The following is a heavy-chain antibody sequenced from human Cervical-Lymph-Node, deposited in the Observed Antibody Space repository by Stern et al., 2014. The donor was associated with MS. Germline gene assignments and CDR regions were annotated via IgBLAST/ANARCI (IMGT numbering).Heavy chain of an antibody. J-gene: IGHJ6*02. V-gene: IGHV1-18*01. CDR3: ARDSLIRTFGVEEGMDV. CDR2: ISADNGDT. Sequence: VHLVESGAEVKKPGASVKVSCKASGYFFTSYGISWARQAPGQGLEWMGWISADNGDTNYAQNVQGRVTMTTDTSTNTAYMELSSLRSDDTALYYCARDSLIRTFGVEEGMDVWGQGTTVTVSS. D-gene: IGHD3-3*01. CDR1: GYFFTSYG.